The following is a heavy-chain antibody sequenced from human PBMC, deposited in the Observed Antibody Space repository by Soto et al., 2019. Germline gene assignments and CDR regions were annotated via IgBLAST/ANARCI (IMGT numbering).Heavy chain of an antibody. Sequence: EVQLVESGGGLVKPGGSLRLSCAASGFTFSSYSMNWVRQAPGKGLEWVSSISRSSSYIYYADSVKGRFTISRDNAKNSLYLQMNSLRAEDTAVYYCAKFQQWLVPAPYYYYGMDVWGQGTTVTVSS. CDR3: AKFQQWLVPAPYYYYGMDV. V-gene: IGHV3-21*01. CDR1: GFTFSSYS. D-gene: IGHD6-19*01. CDR2: ISRSSSYI. J-gene: IGHJ6*02.